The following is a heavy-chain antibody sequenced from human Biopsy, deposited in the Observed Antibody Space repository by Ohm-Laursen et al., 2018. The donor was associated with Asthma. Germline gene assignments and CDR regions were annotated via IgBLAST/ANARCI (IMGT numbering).Heavy chain of an antibody. J-gene: IGHJ6*02. V-gene: IGHV4-39*01. D-gene: IGHD6-13*01. CDR2: IYYSGTT. CDR1: GGSITSSSYS. Sequence: SDTLSLTCPVSGGSITSSSYSWGWIRQPPGKGLEWIGSIYYSGTTYYNPSLESRVTVSADTSKNQFSLKLTSVTAADTAVYYCVRGSSSWHHGPFHYYYGLDVWGQGTTATVSS. CDR3: VRGSSSWHHGPFHYYYGLDV.